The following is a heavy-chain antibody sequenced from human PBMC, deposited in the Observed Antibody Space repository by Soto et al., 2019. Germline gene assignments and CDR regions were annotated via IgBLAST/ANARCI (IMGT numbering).Heavy chain of an antibody. CDR3: ASLLGSSSSAYYYYYMDV. Sequence: SETLSLTCTVSGGSISSSSYYWGWIRQPPGKGLEWIGSIYYSGSTYYNPSLKSRVTKSLDTSKNQFSLKLSSVTAADTAVYYCASLLGSSSSAYYYYYMDVWGKGTTVTVSS. J-gene: IGHJ6*03. D-gene: IGHD6-6*01. V-gene: IGHV4-39*01. CDR1: GGSISSSSYY. CDR2: IYYSGST.